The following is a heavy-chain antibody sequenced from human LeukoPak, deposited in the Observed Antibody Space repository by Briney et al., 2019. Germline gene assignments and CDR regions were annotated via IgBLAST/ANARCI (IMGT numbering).Heavy chain of an antibody. Sequence: TPSETLSLTCTVSGASINTAAYYWTWIRQPAGKGLEWIGRLNTGGSTTYNPSLKSRVTISVDTSKNQFSLKLTSMTAADTAVYYCAKDSAGGYYDSSGFGSYYYMDVWGKGTTVTVSS. V-gene: IGHV4-61*02. CDR3: AKDSAGGYYDSSGFGSYYYMDV. CDR2: LNTGGST. D-gene: IGHD3-22*01. J-gene: IGHJ6*03. CDR1: GASINTAAYY.